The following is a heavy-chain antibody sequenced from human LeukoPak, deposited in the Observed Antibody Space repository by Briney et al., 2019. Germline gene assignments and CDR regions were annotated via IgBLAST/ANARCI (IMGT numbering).Heavy chain of an antibody. V-gene: IGHV1-18*04. J-gene: IGHJ4*02. CDR3: ARLSAGYSSSWSYFDY. Sequence: ASVKVSCKASGYTFTNYGISWVRQAPGQGLEWMGWISAYNGNTNYAQKLQGRVTMTTDTSTSTAYMELRSLRSDDTAVYYCARLSAGYSSSWSYFDYWGQGTLVTVSS. CDR1: GYTFTNYG. CDR2: ISAYNGNT. D-gene: IGHD6-13*01.